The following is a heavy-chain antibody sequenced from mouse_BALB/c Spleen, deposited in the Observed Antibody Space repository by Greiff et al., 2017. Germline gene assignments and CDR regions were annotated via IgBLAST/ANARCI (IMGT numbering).Heavy chain of an antibody. J-gene: IGHJ1*01. CDR3: ARDYGSSHWYFDV. CDR2: IDPANGNT. CDR1: GFNIKDTY. V-gene: IGHV14-3*02. Sequence: EVQLQQSGAELVKPGASVKLSCTASGFNIKDTYMHWVKQRPEQGLEWIGRIDPANGNTKYDPKFQGKATITADTSSNTAYLQLSSLTSEDTAVYYCARDYGSSHWYFDVWGAGTTVTVSS. D-gene: IGHD1-1*01.